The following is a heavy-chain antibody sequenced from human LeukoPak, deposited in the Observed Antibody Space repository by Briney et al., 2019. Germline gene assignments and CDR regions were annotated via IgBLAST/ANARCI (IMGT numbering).Heavy chain of an antibody. CDR3: ARDSLYSGYDYSDY. CDR2: ISSSSSYI. CDR1: GFTFDDYA. Sequence: GRSLRLSCAASGFTFDDYAMHWVRQAPGKGLEWVSSISSSSSYIYYADSVKGRFTISRDNAKNSLYLQMNSLRAEDTAVYYCARDSLYSGYDYSDYWGQGTLVTVSS. J-gene: IGHJ4*02. V-gene: IGHV3-21*01. D-gene: IGHD5-12*01.